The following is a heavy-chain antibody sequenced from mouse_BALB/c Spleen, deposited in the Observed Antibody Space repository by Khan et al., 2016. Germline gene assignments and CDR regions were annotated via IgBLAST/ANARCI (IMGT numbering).Heavy chain of an antibody. V-gene: IGHV1-54*01. J-gene: IGHJ2*01. Sequence: QVQLQQSGAELVRPGTSVKVSCKASGYAFTNYLIEWVKQRPGQGLEWIGVINPGSGGTNYNEKFKGKATLTADKSSSTAYMQLSRLTSDDSAVXFSARSTTVVAYYFDYWGQGTTLTVSS. CDR1: GYAFTNYL. CDR3: ARSTTVVAYYFDY. D-gene: IGHD1-1*01. CDR2: INPGSGGT.